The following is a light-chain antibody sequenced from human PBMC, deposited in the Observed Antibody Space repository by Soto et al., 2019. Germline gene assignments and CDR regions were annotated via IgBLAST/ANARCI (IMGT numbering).Light chain of an antibody. Sequence: DILMTQSPTSLSASVGDIVTITCRASQTISRWVACYEQKPGKAPKLLIYKATSIETGVPARFSSSGSGTAFTLPISGLQHDDFASYYCQQYNTYFSLTFGGGTKVDIK. J-gene: IGKJ4*01. V-gene: IGKV1-5*03. CDR3: QQYNTYFSLT. CDR2: KAT. CDR1: QTISRW.